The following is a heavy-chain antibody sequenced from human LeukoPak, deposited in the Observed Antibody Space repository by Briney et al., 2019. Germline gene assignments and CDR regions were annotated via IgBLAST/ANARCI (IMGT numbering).Heavy chain of an antibody. CDR1: GFTFSSYA. Sequence: GGSLRLSCAASGFTFSSYAMCWVCQAPRTGLGWVSAISGSGGSTYYADSVKGRFTISRDNSKNTLYLQMNSLRAEDTAVYYCAKDLIALLTGNWFDPWGQGTLVTVSS. J-gene: IGHJ5*02. V-gene: IGHV3-23*01. CDR2: ISGSGGST. D-gene: IGHD3-16*01. CDR3: AKDLIALLTGNWFDP.